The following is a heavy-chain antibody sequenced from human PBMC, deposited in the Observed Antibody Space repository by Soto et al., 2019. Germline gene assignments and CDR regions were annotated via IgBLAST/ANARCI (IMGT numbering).Heavy chain of an antibody. CDR2: IGGSGTNT. V-gene: IGHV3-23*01. J-gene: IGHJ4*02. Sequence: EVQLLDSGGGLVQPGGSLRLSCVASGLTFSSYAMSWVRQVPGKGLEWVSLIGGSGTNTYYADSVKGRFTISRDNSTTTPYLQTNSLRAEDTAVYYCAKVDYGDSFDYWGQGTPDTVSS. CDR1: GLTFSSYA. CDR3: AKVDYGDSFDY. D-gene: IGHD4-17*01.